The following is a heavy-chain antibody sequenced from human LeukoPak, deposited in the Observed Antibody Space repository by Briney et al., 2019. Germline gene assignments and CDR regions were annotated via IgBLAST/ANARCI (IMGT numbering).Heavy chain of an antibody. CDR1: GGSISSGSYY. CDR3: ARQPPNTASFDS. CDR2: IYTSGST. J-gene: IGHJ4*02. Sequence: SQTLSLTCTVSGGSISSGSYYWSWIRQPAGKGLEWIGRIYTSGSTNYNPSLKSRVSMSVDTSNNQLSLKLTSVAAADTALYYCARQPPNTASFDSWGQGTLLTVSS. V-gene: IGHV4-61*02. D-gene: IGHD2-8*01.